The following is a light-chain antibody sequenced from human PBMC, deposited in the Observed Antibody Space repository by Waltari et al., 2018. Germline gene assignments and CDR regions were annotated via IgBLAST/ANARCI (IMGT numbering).Light chain of an antibody. V-gene: IGKV1-27*01. CDR1: QGITNY. CDR3: QKYNAAPWT. J-gene: IGKJ1*01. CDR2: AAS. Sequence: QMTQSPSFLSASVGDRVTITCRASQGITNYLAWYQQRPGKVPKILIYAASTLQSGVPSRFSGSGSGTDFTLTISSLQPEDVATYYCQKYNAAPWTFGQGTKVEI.